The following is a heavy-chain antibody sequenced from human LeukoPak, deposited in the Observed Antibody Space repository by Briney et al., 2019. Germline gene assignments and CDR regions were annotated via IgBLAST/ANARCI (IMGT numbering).Heavy chain of an antibody. CDR1: GGSISNSNYY. V-gene: IGHV4-39*01. CDR2: IYYSGNT. J-gene: IGHJ5*02. Sequence: SETLSLTCTVSGGSISNSNYYWGWIRQSPGKGLEWIGSIYYSGNTYYNPSLKGRVTISVDMSENQFSLILSSVTAADTAVYYCARTILPRWWFDPWGQGTLVTVSS. CDR3: ARTILPRWWFDP. D-gene: IGHD2-21*01.